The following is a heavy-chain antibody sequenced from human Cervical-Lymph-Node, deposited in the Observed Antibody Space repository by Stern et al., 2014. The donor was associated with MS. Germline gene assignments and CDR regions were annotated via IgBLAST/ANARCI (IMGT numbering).Heavy chain of an antibody. J-gene: IGHJ5*02. CDR2: ISHDGGNK. V-gene: IGHV3-30*18. Sequence: VQLLESGGGAVQPGRSLRLSCAASGFIFSNYGMNWVRQAPGQGLEWVGVISHDGGNKYYEDSVKGRFTVSRDNSKSTLYLQSNSLRTEDTAMYYCAKSMNNYPNWFDPWGQGTLVTVSS. D-gene: IGHD2-21*01. CDR1: GFIFSNYG. CDR3: AKSMNNYPNWFDP.